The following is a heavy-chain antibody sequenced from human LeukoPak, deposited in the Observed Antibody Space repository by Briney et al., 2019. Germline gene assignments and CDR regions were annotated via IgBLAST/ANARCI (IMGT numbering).Heavy chain of an antibody. D-gene: IGHD2-2*01. V-gene: IGHV1-18*01. J-gene: IGHJ5*02. CDR1: GYTFTSYG. CDR3: ARDKFPGYCSSTSCYNWFDP. CDR2: ISAYNGNT. Sequence: ASMKVSCKASGYTFTSYGISCGRQAPGQGLECMEWISAYNGNTNYAQKLQGRVTMTTDTSTSTAYMEPRSLRSDDTAVYYCARDKFPGYCSSTSCYNWFDPWGQGTLVTVSS.